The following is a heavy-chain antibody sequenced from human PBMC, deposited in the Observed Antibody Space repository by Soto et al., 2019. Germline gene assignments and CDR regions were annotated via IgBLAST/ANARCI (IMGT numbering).Heavy chain of an antibody. CDR2: INTESGNT. J-gene: IGHJ6*02. V-gene: IGHV1-3*04. D-gene: IGHD2-15*01. Sequence: QVQLVQSGAEVKKPGASVKVSCKASGYTFTDYAIHWLRQAPGQGLEWMGWINTESGNTKYAQRFQDRVSFTRDTSASTVYMELTSLKSEDMTVYYCARTHKVLPSALFGMDVWGQGTTVSVSS. CDR3: ARTHKVLPSALFGMDV. CDR1: GYTFTDYA.